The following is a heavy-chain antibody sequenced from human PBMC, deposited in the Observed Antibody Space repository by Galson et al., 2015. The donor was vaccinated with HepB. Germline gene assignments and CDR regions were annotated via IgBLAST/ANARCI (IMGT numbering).Heavy chain of an antibody. CDR2: ISAYNGNT. J-gene: IGHJ2*01. CDR3: ARDSTDLWYFDL. CDR1: GYTFTSYG. V-gene: IGHV1-18*01. Sequence: CKASGYTFTSYGISCVRQAPGQGLEWMGWISAYNGNTNYAQKLQGRVTMTTDTSTSTAYMELRSLRSDDTAVYYCARDSTDLWYFDLWGRGTLVTVSS.